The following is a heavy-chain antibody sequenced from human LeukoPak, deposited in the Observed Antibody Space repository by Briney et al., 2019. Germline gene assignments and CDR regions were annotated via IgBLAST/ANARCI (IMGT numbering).Heavy chain of an antibody. CDR1: GYSISSGYY. J-gene: IGHJ4*02. Sequence: SETLSLTCTVSGYSISSGYYWGWIRQPPGKGLEWIGSIYHSGSTYYNPSLKSRVTISVDTSKNQFSLKLSSVTAADTAVYYCARLENDYWGGYFDYWGQGTLVTVSS. CDR2: IYHSGST. D-gene: IGHD3-3*01. V-gene: IGHV4-38-2*02. CDR3: ARLENDYWGGYFDY.